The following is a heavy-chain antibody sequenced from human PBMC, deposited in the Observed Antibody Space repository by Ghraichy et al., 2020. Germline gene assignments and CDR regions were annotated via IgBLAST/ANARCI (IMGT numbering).Heavy chain of an antibody. Sequence: WESLRLSCAASGFTFSSYAMSWVRQAPGKGLEWVSAISGSGGSTYYANSVKGRFTISRDNSKNTLYLQMNSLRAEDTAVYYCAKTGQQQLVRGWFDPWGQGTLVTVSS. J-gene: IGHJ5*02. D-gene: IGHD6-13*01. CDR1: GFTFSSYA. V-gene: IGHV3-23*01. CDR2: ISGSGGST. CDR3: AKTGQQQLVRGWFDP.